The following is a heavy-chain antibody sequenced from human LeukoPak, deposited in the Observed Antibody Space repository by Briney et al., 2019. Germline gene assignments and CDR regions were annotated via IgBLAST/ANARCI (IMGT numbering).Heavy chain of an antibody. CDR1: GFTFSNYS. CDR3: VKDSAPYSNGWGFDY. CDR2: ISSSGGNT. D-gene: IGHD6-19*01. V-gene: IGHV3-64D*09. J-gene: IGHJ4*02. Sequence: GGSLSLSCSASGFTFSNYSMHWVRQAPGKGLEFVSGISSSGGNTYDADSVKGRFTISRDNSNATLYLQMSSLRTEDTALYYCVKDSAPYSNGWGFDYWGQGTLVTVSS.